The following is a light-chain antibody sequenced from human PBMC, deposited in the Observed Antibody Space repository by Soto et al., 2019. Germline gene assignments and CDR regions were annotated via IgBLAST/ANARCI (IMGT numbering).Light chain of an antibody. CDR2: GVS. CDR1: QSVSSK. CDR3: QQYNNWPHT. J-gene: IGKJ2*01. V-gene: IGKV3-15*01. Sequence: EIVLTQSPGTLSLSPGERATLSCRASQSVSSKLAWFQQKPGQAPSLLIYGVSTRAIGVPVRFSGSGSGTEFTLTINSLQSEGFAVYYCQQYNNWPHTFGQGTKVDIK.